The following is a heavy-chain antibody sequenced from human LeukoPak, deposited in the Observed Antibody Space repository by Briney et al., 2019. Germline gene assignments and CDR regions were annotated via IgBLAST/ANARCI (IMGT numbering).Heavy chain of an antibody. CDR1: GGSISSYY. Sequence: SETLSLTCTVSGGSISSYYWSWLRQPPGKGLEWIGYIYYSGSTNYNPSLKSRVTISVDTSKNQFSLKLSSVTAADTAVYYCARGVVTAIKYNWFDPWGQGTLVTVSS. CDR2: IYYSGST. J-gene: IGHJ5*02. V-gene: IGHV4-59*01. D-gene: IGHD2-21*02. CDR3: ARGVVTAIKYNWFDP.